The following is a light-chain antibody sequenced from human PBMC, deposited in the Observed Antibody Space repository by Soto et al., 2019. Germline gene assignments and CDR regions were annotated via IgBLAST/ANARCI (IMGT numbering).Light chain of an antibody. J-gene: IGKJ1*01. CDR1: QDISNY. V-gene: IGKV1-33*01. Sequence: DVQMTQSPSSLSASVGERVTITCQASQDISNYLNWYLQKPGKAPKLLIYDASNLETGVPSRFSGSGSGTDFTFTISSLQPEDIATYYCQPYDNRPRWTFGQGTKVEIK. CDR3: QPYDNRPRWT. CDR2: DAS.